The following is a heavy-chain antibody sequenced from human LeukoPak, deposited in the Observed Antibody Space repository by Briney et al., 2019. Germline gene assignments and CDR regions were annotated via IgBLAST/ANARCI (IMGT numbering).Heavy chain of an antibody. V-gene: IGHV1-2*02. CDR1: GYTFTGYY. J-gene: IGHJ4*02. CDR2: INPNSGGT. CDR3: ASFWWFEELQWLYFDY. D-gene: IGHD3-10*01. Sequence: GASVKVSCTASGYTFTGYYMHWVRQAPGQGLEWMGWINPNSGGTNYAQTFQGRVTMTRDTSISTAYMELSRLRSDDTAVYYCASFWWFEELQWLYFDYWGQGTLVTVSS.